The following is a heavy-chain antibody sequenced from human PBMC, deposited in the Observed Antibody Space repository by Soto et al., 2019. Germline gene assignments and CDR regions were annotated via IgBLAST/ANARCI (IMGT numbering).Heavy chain of an antibody. Sequence: EVQLLESGGGLVQPGGSLRLSCAASGFTFSSYAMSWVRQAPGKGLEWVSAINGSGGSTYYADSVKGRFTISRDNSKNTLYLQMNSLRAEDTAVYYCATHQRDIVVVVAATLDYWGQGTLVTVSS. CDR1: GFTFSSYA. CDR3: ATHQRDIVVVVAATLDY. V-gene: IGHV3-23*01. CDR2: INGSGGST. D-gene: IGHD2-15*01. J-gene: IGHJ4*02.